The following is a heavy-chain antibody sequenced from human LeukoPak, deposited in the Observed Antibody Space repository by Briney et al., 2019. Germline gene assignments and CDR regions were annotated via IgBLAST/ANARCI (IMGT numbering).Heavy chain of an antibody. J-gene: IGHJ4*02. V-gene: IGHV1-3*01. CDR2: INAGNGNT. D-gene: IGHD2-2*01. Sequence: ASVKVSCKASGYTFTSYGISWVRQAPGQGLEWMGWINAGNGNTKYSQKFQGRVTITRDTSASTAYMELSSLRSEDTAVYYCARAGGSRSSTSCYALFDYWGQGTLVTVSS. CDR1: GYTFTSYG. CDR3: ARAGGSRSSTSCYALFDY.